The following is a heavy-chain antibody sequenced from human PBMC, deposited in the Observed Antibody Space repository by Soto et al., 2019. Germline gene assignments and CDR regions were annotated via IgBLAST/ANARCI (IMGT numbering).Heavy chain of an antibody. Sequence: QVQLVESGGGVVQPGRSLRLSCAASGFTFSTHAMHWVRQAPGKGLECVAIVSFDGSNKYYEDSVKGRFTISRDNSKNTLYLHMSCLTPEDTAVYYCARDQTGITTTGGGRIDHWGQGTLVTVSS. V-gene: IGHV3-30-3*01. D-gene: IGHD1-20*01. CDR2: VSFDGSNK. CDR1: GFTFSTHA. CDR3: ARDQTGITTTGGGRIDH. J-gene: IGHJ4*02.